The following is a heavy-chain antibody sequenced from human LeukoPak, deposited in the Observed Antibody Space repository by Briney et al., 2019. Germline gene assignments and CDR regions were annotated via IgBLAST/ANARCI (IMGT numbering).Heavy chain of an antibody. V-gene: IGHV3-23*01. CDR3: AKEADGYNSDY. Sequence: GGSLRLSCAASGFTFSSYGMSWVRQAPGKGLEWVSAISGTGCTTYYADSVKGRFTISRDNSKNTLYLQMNSLRAEDTAVYYCAKEADGYNSDYWGQGTLVTVSS. D-gene: IGHD5-24*01. J-gene: IGHJ4*02. CDR2: ISGTGCTT. CDR1: GFTFSSYG.